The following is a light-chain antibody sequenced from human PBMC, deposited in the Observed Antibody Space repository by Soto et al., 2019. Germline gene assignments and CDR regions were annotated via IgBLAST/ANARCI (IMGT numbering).Light chain of an antibody. CDR2: DAS. J-gene: IGKJ2*01. Sequence: DIQMTQSPSTLSASVGDRVTITCRASQSISSWLAWYQQKPGKAPKLLIYDASSLESGVPSRFSGGGSGTEFTLTISSLQPDDFATYYCQQYNRYPSTFGQGTKLQIK. CDR3: QQYNRYPST. V-gene: IGKV1-5*01. CDR1: QSISSW.